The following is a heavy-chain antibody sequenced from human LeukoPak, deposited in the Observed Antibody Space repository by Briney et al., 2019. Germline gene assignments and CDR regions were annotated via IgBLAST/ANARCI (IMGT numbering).Heavy chain of an antibody. D-gene: IGHD3-16*01. Sequence: TGGSLRLSCAVSGFTFSGFWMSWSRQAPGKGLEWVASINSDGSEGYYADVVKGRFTISRDNAKNSLYLQINSLRAEDTAVYFCARGGGLDVWGQGATVTVSS. V-gene: IGHV3-7*03. CDR2: INSDGSEG. J-gene: IGHJ6*02. CDR3: ARGGGLDV. CDR1: GFTFSGFW.